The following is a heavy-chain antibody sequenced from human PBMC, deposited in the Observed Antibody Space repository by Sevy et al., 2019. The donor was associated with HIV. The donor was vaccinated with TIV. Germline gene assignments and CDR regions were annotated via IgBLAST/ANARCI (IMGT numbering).Heavy chain of an antibody. Sequence: GGSLRLSCAASGFTFSSYWMSWVSQAPGKGLEWVANIKQDGSEKYYVDSVKGRFTISRDNAKNSLYLQMNSLRAEDTAVYYCAREDAVAVDYYYGMDVWGQGTTVTVSS. CDR1: GFTFSSYW. V-gene: IGHV3-7*01. J-gene: IGHJ6*02. CDR3: AREDAVAVDYYYGMDV. CDR2: IKQDGSEK. D-gene: IGHD6-19*01.